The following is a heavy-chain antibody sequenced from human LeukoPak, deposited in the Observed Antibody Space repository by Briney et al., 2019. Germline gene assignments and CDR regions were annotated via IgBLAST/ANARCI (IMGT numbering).Heavy chain of an antibody. CDR1: GFTFSSYE. CDR2: ISSSGSTI. D-gene: IGHD3-10*01. J-gene: IGHJ4*02. Sequence: QPGGSLRLSCAASGFTFSSYEMNWVRQAPGKGLEWVSYISSSGSTIYYADSVKGRFTISRDNAKNSLYLQMNSLRAEDTAVYYCARVGTLGDTAYFDYWGQGTLVTVSS. V-gene: IGHV3-48*03. CDR3: ARVGTLGDTAYFDY.